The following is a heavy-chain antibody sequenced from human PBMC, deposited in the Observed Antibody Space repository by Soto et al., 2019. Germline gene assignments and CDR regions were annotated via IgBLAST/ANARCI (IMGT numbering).Heavy chain of an antibody. CDR3: AKDLGYYDSSGYSLDY. CDR2: ISYDGSNK. J-gene: IGHJ4*02. D-gene: IGHD3-22*01. Sequence: PGGSLRLSCAASGFTFSSYGMHWVRQAPGKGLEWVAVISYDGSNKYYADSVKGRFTISRDNSKNTLYLQMNSLRAEDTAVYYCAKDLGYYDSSGYSLDYWGQGTLVTVSS. CDR1: GFTFSSYG. V-gene: IGHV3-30*18.